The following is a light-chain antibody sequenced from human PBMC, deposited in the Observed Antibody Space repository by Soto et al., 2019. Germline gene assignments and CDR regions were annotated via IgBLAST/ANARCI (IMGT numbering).Light chain of an antibody. CDR3: QQFYSSPPWT. CDR2: WAS. CDR1: QSILSRSDNKSF. J-gene: IGKJ1*01. Sequence: DIVMTQSPDSLAVSLGERATINCKSSQSILSRSDNKSFLAWYQHKPGQPPRLLLYWASTRDSGVPDRFSGSGSGTDFTLTISSLQAEDVAVYYCQQFYSSPPWTFGQGTKVDIK. V-gene: IGKV4-1*01.